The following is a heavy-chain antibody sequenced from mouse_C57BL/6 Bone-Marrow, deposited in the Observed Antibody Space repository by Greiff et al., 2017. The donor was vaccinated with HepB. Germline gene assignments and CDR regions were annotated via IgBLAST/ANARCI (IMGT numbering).Heavy chain of an antibody. V-gene: IGHV1-7*01. Sequence: QVQLQQSGAELAKPGASVKLSCKASGYTFTSYWMHWVKQRPGQGLEWIGYINPSSGYTKYNQKFKDKATLTADKSSSTAYMQLSSLTYEDSAVYNSARKGLLIYYSGKGDAMCYWGQGTSVTVSS. CDR1: GYTFTSYW. CDR2: INPSSGYT. J-gene: IGHJ4*01. CDR3: ARKGLLIYYSGKGDAMCY. D-gene: IGHD1-1*01.